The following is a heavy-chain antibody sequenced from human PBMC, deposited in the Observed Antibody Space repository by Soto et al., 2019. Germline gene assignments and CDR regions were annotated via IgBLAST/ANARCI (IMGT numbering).Heavy chain of an antibody. D-gene: IGHD6-19*01. CDR2: IWYDGSNK. CDR3: VRDLGHASGFYKYFNH. J-gene: IGHJ1*01. CDR1: GFSFSTYG. Sequence: QVQLVESGGGVVQPEGSLRLSCAASGFSFSTYGMHWVRQAPGKGLEWVAIIWYDGSNKYYADSVKGRFTVSRDNSKNALYLQMTSPRGEDTAVYYCVRDLGHASGFYKYFNHWGQGTLVTVSS. V-gene: IGHV3-33*01.